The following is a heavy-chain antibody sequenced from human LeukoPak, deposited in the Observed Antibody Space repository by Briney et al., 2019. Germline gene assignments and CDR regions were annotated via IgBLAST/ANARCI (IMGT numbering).Heavy chain of an antibody. J-gene: IGHJ6*02. CDR1: GGSISSGDYY. Sequence: SETLSLTCTVSGGSISSGDYYWSWIRQPPGKGLEWIGYIYYSGSTYYNPSLKSRVSISVDTSKNQFSLKLSSVTAADTAVYYCARLYGDYEGYYYYGMDVWGQGTTVTVSS. V-gene: IGHV4-30-4*01. D-gene: IGHD4-17*01. CDR3: ARLYGDYEGYYYYGMDV. CDR2: IYYSGST.